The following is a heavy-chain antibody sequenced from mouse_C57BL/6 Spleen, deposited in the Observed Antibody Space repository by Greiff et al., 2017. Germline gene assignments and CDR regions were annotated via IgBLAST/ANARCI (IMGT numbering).Heavy chain of an antibody. J-gene: IGHJ2*01. D-gene: IGHD2-3*01. Sequence: QVQLQQPGAELVKPGASVKLSCKASGYTFTSYWMHWVKQRPGQGLEWIGMIHPNSGSTNYNAKFKSKATLTVDKSSSTAYMQLSSLTSEDSAVYYCARGGWLPSFDDWGQGTTLTGSS. CDR1: GYTFTSYW. CDR3: ARGGWLPSFDD. V-gene: IGHV1-64*01. CDR2: IHPNSGST.